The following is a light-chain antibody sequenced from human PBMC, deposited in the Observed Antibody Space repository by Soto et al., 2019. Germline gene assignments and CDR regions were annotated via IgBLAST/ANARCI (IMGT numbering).Light chain of an antibody. CDR3: QQYGRSPRT. Sequence: EIVLTQSPVTLSLSPGERATLSCRASQSVNSNYLAWYQQKPGQAPRLLIYGASSRATGIPDRISGSGSGTDFTLTISRLEPEDFAVYYCQQYGRSPRTFGQGTKVDIK. J-gene: IGKJ1*01. CDR1: QSVNSNY. V-gene: IGKV3-20*01. CDR2: GAS.